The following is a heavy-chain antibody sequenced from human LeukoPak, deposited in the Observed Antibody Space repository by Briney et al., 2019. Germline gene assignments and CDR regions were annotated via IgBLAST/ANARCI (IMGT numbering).Heavy chain of an antibody. Sequence: PSETLSLTCTASGGSISSSSYYWGWIRQPPGKGLEWIGSIYYSGSTYYNPSLKSRVTISVDTSKNQFSLKLSSVTAADTAVYYCASTGRYFDLIWFDPWGQGTLVTVSS. V-gene: IGHV4-39*01. CDR1: GGSISSSSYY. D-gene: IGHD3-9*01. CDR2: IYYSGST. J-gene: IGHJ5*02. CDR3: ASTGRYFDLIWFDP.